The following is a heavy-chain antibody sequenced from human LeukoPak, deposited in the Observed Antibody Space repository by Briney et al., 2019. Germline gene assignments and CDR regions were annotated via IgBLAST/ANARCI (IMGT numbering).Heavy chain of an antibody. D-gene: IGHD5-18*01. Sequence: SVKVPCKASGGTFSSYAISWVRQAPGQGLEWMGGIIPIFGTANYAQKFQGRVTITADESTSTAYMELSSLRSEDTAVYYCARRGIHSYGNYYYYGMDVWGQGTTVTVSS. J-gene: IGHJ6*02. CDR2: IIPIFGTA. CDR1: GGTFSSYA. CDR3: ARRGIHSYGNYYYYGMDV. V-gene: IGHV1-69*13.